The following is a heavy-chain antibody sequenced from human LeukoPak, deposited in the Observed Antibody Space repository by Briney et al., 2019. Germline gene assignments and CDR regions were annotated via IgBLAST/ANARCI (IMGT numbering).Heavy chain of an antibody. V-gene: IGHV3-30*02. CDR2: IRYDGNNK. CDR3: ATAPDVLDY. CDR1: GFSFSTYA. Sequence: GGSLRLSCAASGFSFSTYAMHWVRQAPGKGLEWVAYIRYDGNNKNYAESVKGRYTISRDNSKNTLSLQMNSLRADDTAVYYCATAPDVLDYWGQGTLVTVSS. D-gene: IGHD3-10*02. J-gene: IGHJ4*02.